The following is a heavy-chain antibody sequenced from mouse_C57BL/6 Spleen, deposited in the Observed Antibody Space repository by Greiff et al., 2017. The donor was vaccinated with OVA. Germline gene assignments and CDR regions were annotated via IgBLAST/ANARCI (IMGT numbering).Heavy chain of an antibody. J-gene: IGHJ1*03. CDR1: GYTFTSYW. CDR3: ARRSNYYGSSYEYFDV. D-gene: IGHD1-1*01. Sequence: QVQLQQPGTELVKPGASVKLSCKASGYTFTSYWMHWVKQRPGQGLEWMGNIIPSNGGITSNESFKSKATLTVDKSSSTAYMQLSSLTSEDSAVYYCARRSNYYGSSYEYFDVWGTGTTVTVSS. CDR2: IIPSNGGI. V-gene: IGHV1-53*01.